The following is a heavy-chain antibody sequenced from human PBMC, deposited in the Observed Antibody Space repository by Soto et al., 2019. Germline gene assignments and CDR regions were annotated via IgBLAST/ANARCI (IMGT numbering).Heavy chain of an antibody. CDR3: ARSVYYYGSGTYSDN. CDR1: GGSINRGDYY. V-gene: IGHV4-31*03. J-gene: IGHJ4*02. D-gene: IGHD3-10*01. Sequence: QMQLQESGPGLVKPSQTLSLTCTVSGGSINRGDYYWSWIRQHPGKGLEWIGNIFYSGSTSYNPSLKSRVITSVDTSKKQFSLKLSSVTAADTAVYYCARSVYYYGSGTYSDNWGQGTLVTISS. CDR2: IFYSGST.